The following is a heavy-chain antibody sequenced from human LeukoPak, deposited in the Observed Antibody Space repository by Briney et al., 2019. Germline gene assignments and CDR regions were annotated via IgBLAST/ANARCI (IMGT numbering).Heavy chain of an antibody. Sequence: SETLSLTCAVYGGSFSGYYWSWIRQPPGKGLEWIGEISHSGSTNYNPSLKSRVTISVDTSKNQFSLKLSSVTAVDTAVYYCARARLGRGFDYWGQGTLVTVSS. V-gene: IGHV4-34*01. CDR1: GGSFSGYY. D-gene: IGHD3-10*01. CDR3: ARARLGRGFDY. J-gene: IGHJ4*02. CDR2: ISHSGST.